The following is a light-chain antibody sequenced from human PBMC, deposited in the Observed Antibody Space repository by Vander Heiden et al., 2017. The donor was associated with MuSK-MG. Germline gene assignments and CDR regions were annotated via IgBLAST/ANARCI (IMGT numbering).Light chain of an antibody. CDR2: INN. V-gene: IGLV1-44*01. Sequence: QSVLTQPPSASGTPGQRVTISCSGSSSNIGSNTVNWYQQLPATAPKLLIYINNKRPSGVPDRFSGSKSGTSASLPISGLQAEDEADYYCAAWDDSRNGVVFGGGTKLTVL. CDR3: AAWDDSRNGVV. J-gene: IGLJ2*01. CDR1: SSNIGSNT.